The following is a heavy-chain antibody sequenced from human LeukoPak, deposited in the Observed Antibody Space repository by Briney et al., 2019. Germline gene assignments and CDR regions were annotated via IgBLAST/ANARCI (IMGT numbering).Heavy chain of an antibody. CDR2: ISAYNGNT. D-gene: IGHD2-2*01. CDR1: GGTFSSYT. J-gene: IGHJ6*03. CDR3: ARGPYCSSTSCINWYYYYMDV. Sequence: ASVKVSCKASGGTFSSYTISWVRQAPGQGLEWMGWISAYNGNTNYVQKLQGRVTMTTDTSTSTAYMELRSLRSDDTAVYYCARGPYCSSTSCINWYYYYMDVWGKGTTVTVSS. V-gene: IGHV1-18*01.